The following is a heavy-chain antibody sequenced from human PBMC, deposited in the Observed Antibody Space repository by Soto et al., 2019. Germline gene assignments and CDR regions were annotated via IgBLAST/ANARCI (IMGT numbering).Heavy chain of an antibody. J-gene: IGHJ5*02. CDR1: GFSFTGYY. CDR3: AKDLTRQLAYWLDP. V-gene: IGHV1-2*02. CDR2: INARSGGT. Sequence: ASVKVSCKASGFSFTGYYIHWLRQAPGQGLEWMGWINARSGGTEYAQKFQGRVTLTRDTSIATAYLTLASLTSDDTALYYCAKDLTRQLAYWLDPWGQGTQVTVSS. D-gene: IGHD6-6*01.